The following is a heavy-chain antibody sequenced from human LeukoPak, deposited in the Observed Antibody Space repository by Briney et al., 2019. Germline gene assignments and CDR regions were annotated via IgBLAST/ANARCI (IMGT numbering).Heavy chain of an antibody. CDR1: GFTFSSYS. Sequence: TGGSLRLSCAASGFTFSSYSMNWVRQAPGKGLEWVSSISSSSYIYYADSVKGRFTISRDNAKNTLYLQMNSLRAEDTAVHYCARERPPGDSSNWFLEGYFDIWGQGTLVTVSS. CDR2: ISSSSYI. V-gene: IGHV3-21*01. J-gene: IGHJ4*02. CDR3: ARERPPGDSSNWFLEGYFDI. D-gene: IGHD6-13*01.